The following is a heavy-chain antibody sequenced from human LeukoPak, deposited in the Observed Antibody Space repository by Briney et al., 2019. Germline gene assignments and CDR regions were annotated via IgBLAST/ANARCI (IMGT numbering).Heavy chain of an antibody. V-gene: IGHV5-51*01. J-gene: IGHJ6*02. CDR1: GYSFTSYW. Sequence: GESLKISCKGSGYSFTSYWIGWVRQMPGKGLEWMGIIYPGDSDTSYSPSFQGSDTRYSPSLQGQVTISADKSISTAYLQWSSLRASGTAMYYCARLTRIPGSYYDGSGFYGMDVWGQGTTVTVSS. D-gene: IGHD3-22*01. CDR2: IYPGDSDTSYSPSFQGSDT. CDR3: ARLTRIPGSYYDGSGFYGMDV.